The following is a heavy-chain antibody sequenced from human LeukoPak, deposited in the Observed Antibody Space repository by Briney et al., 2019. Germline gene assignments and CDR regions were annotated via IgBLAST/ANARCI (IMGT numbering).Heavy chain of an antibody. CDR3: ARDLSRRYYHSTGYAFDY. J-gene: IGHJ4*02. D-gene: IGHD3-22*01. Sequence: ASVKVSCKASGYTFTGYYMHWVRQAPGQGLEWMGWINPNSGGTNYAQKFQGRVTMTRDTSISTAYMELSRLRSDDTAVYYCARDLSRRYYHSTGYAFDYWGQGTLVTVSS. CDR2: INPNSGGT. V-gene: IGHV1-2*02. CDR1: GYTFTGYY.